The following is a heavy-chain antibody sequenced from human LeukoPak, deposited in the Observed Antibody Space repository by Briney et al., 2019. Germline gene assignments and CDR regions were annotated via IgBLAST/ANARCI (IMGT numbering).Heavy chain of an antibody. V-gene: IGHV3-43D*04. Sequence: GGSLRLSCAASGFTIDDYAMHWVRQAPGKGLELVSLVSWDGGSTYYADSVKGRFTISRDNSKTSLYLQMSSLRAEDTALYSFAKVRSYDNNGYYDYWGQGTLGTVSS. CDR1: GFTIDDYA. CDR2: VSWDGGST. D-gene: IGHD3-22*01. J-gene: IGHJ4*02. CDR3: AKVRSYDNNGYYDY.